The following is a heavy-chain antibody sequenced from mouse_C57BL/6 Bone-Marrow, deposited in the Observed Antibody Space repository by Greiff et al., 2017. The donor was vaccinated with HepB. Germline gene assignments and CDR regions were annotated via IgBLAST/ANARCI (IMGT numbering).Heavy chain of an antibody. V-gene: IGHV5-12*01. CDR2: ISNGGGST. J-gene: IGHJ4*01. Sequence: EVMLVESGGGLVQPGGSLKLSCAASGFTFSDYYMYWVRQTPEKRLEWVAYISNGGGSTYYPDTVKGRFTISRDNAKNTLYLQMSRLKSEDTAMYYCARGSYRGYYAMDYWGQGTSVTVSS. D-gene: IGHD2-12*01. CDR3: ARGSYRGYYAMDY. CDR1: GFTFSDYY.